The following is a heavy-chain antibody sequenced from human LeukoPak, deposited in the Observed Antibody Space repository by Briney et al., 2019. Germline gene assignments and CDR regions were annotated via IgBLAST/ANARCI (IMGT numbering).Heavy chain of an antibody. CDR1: GASISSYY. V-gene: IGHV4-59*12. CDR3: ARVGGRLVVPAAIPDY. Sequence: PSETLSLTCTVSGASISSYYWSWIRQPPGKGLEWIGYIYHSGSTYYNPSLKSRVTISVDRSKNQFSLKLSSVTAADTAVYYCARVGGRLVVPAAIPDYWGQGTLVTASS. J-gene: IGHJ4*02. D-gene: IGHD2-2*02. CDR2: IYHSGST.